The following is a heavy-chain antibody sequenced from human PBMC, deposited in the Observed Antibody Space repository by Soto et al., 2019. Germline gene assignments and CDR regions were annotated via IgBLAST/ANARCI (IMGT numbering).Heavy chain of an antibody. CDR2: IYHSGST. CDR3: ARRGSSSWYGY. CDR1: GGSISSGGYS. Sequence: SETLSLTCAVSGGSISSGGYSWSWIRQPPGKGVEWIGYIYHSGSTYYNPSLKSRVTISVDRSKNQFSLKLSSVTAADTAVYYCARRGSSSWYGYWGQGTLVTVSS. V-gene: IGHV4-30-2*01. J-gene: IGHJ4*02. D-gene: IGHD6-13*01.